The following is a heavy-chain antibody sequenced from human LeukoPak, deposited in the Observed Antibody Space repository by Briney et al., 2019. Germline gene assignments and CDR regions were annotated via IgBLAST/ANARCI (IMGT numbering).Heavy chain of an antibody. Sequence: SETLSLTRAVSGGSISSYYWSWIRQPPGKGLEWIGFFYYSGSTNYNPSLKSRVTISVDTSKNHFSLKLSSVTAADTAVYYCARGPGGYSYGYYFDYWGQGTLVTVSS. CDR3: ARGPGGYSYGYYFDY. D-gene: IGHD5-18*01. V-gene: IGHV4-59*01. CDR2: FYYSGST. CDR1: GGSISSYY. J-gene: IGHJ4*02.